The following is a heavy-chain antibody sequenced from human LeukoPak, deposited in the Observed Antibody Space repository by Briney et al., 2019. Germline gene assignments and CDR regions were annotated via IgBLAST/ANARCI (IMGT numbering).Heavy chain of an antibody. CDR1: GFTFSSYA. Sequence: GGSLRLSCAASGFTFSSYAMSWVRQAPGKGLEWVSAISGSGGSTYYAASVKGRFTISRDNTKNTLYLQMNSLKTEDKAVYYCAKVTLRYFCWLLPPSQNYYYYYGMDVWGQGTTVTVSS. D-gene: IGHD3-9*01. J-gene: IGHJ6*02. V-gene: IGHV3-23*01. CDR3: AKVTLRYFCWLLPPSQNYYYYYGMDV. CDR2: ISGSGGST.